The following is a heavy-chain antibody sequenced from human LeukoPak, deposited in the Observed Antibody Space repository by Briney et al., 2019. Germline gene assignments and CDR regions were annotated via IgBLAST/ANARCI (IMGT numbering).Heavy chain of an antibody. CDR2: FDPEDGET. J-gene: IGHJ4*02. CDR1: GYTLTELS. CDR3: ATAPGYYYDSSGYYWH. Sequence: ASVKVSCKVSGYTLTELSMHWARQAPGKGLEWMGGFDPEDGETIYAQKFQGRVTMTEDTSTDTAYMELSSLRSEDTAVYYCATAPGYYYDSSGYYWHWGQGTLVTVSS. V-gene: IGHV1-24*01. D-gene: IGHD3-22*01.